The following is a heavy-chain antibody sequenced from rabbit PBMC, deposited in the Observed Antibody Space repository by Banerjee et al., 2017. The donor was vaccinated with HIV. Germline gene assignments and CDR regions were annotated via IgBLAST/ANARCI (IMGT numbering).Heavy chain of an antibody. V-gene: IGHV1S40*01. D-gene: IGHD6-1*01. Sequence: QSLEESGGDLVKPGASLTLTCTASGFSFSSNYYMCWVRQAPGKGLEWIGCIGAGSDGSPYYASWAKGRFTISETSSTTVTLQMTSLTAADTATYFCARDQRYYTYGYAGYAYTFNLWGPGTLVTVS. CDR3: ARDQRYYTYGYAGYAYTFNL. J-gene: IGHJ4*01. CDR2: IGAGSDGSP. CDR1: GFSFSSNYY.